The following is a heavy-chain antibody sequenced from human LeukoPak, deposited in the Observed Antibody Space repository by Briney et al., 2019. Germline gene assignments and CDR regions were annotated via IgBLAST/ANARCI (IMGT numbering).Heavy chain of an antibody. V-gene: IGHV3-23*01. J-gene: IGHJ4*02. CDR3: AKDRHPVMRATYYFDY. D-gene: IGHD3-16*01. Sequence: GGSLRLSCAASGFTFSSYGMSWVRQAPGKGLEWVSVISGSGGSTYYADSVKGRFTISRDNSKNTLYLQMNSLRAEDTAVSYCAKDRHPVMRATYYFDYWGQGTLVTVSS. CDR2: ISGSGGST. CDR1: GFTFSSYG.